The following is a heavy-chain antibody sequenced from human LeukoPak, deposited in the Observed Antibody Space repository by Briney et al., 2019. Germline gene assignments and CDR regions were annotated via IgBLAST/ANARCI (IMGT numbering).Heavy chain of an antibody. CDR1: GFTFSSYS. CDR3: AHLSRLGELHGS. J-gene: IGHJ5*02. CDR2: ISSGSSSK. Sequence: GSLRLSCAASGFTFSSYSMNWVRQAPGKGLEWVSYISSGSSSKYYADSEQGRFTISRDNAKNSLSLQMNSLRAEDTAVYYCAHLSRLGELHGSWGQGTLVTVSS. D-gene: IGHD3-16*01. V-gene: IGHV3-48*01.